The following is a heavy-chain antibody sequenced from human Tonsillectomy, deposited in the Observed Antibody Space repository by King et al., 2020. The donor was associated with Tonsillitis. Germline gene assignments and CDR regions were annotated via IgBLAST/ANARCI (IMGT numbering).Heavy chain of an antibody. J-gene: IGHJ4*02. CDR3: ARGYSSGWATSPEIDY. Sequence: QLQESGPGLVKPSGTLSLTCAVSGGSISSSNWWSWVRQPPGKGLEWIGEIYHSGSTNYNPSLKSRFTISVDKSKNQFSLKLSSVTAADTAVYYCARGYSSGWATSPEIDYWGQGTLVTVSS. CDR2: IYHSGST. D-gene: IGHD6-19*01. V-gene: IGHV4-4*02. CDR1: GGSISSSNW.